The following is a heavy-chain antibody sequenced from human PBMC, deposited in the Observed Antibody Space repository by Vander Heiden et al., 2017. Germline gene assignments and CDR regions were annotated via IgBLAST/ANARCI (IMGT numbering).Heavy chain of an antibody. D-gene: IGHD3-10*01. J-gene: IGHJ4*02. V-gene: IGHV3-23*01. CDR1: GFPFSSSD. CDR3: AKRYGYGSGSYYNHIDY. Sequence: EVQLLESGGGLVPPGGSLRLSCAASGFPFSSSDMRWVRQAPGKGLEWVSAISGSGGSKYYADSVKGRFTISRDNSKNTRYLQMNSLRAEDTAVYYCAKRYGYGSGSYYNHIDYWGQGTLVTVSS. CDR2: ISGSGGSK.